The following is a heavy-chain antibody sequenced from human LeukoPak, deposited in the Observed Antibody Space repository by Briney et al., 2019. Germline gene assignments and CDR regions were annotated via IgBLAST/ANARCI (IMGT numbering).Heavy chain of an antibody. CDR3: ARVGNGDYGVDY. V-gene: IGHV4-34*01. CDR2: INHSGST. CDR1: GGSFSGYY. Sequence: SGTLSLTCAVYGGSFSGYYWSWIRQPPGKGLEWIGEINHSGSTNYNPSLKSRVTISVDTSKNQFSLKLSSVTAADTAVYYCARVGNGDYGVDYWGQGTLVTVSS. J-gene: IGHJ4*02. D-gene: IGHD4-17*01.